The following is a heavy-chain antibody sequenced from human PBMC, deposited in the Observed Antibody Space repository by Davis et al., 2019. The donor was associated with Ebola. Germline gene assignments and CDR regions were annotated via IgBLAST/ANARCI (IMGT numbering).Heavy chain of an antibody. Sequence: GESLKISCAASGFTFSSYWMSWVRQAPGKGLEWVANIKQDGSEKYYVDSVKGRFTISRDNAKNSLYLQMNSLRAEDTAVYYCARDSLSIAARYFDYWGQGTLVTVSS. CDR1: GFTFSSYW. V-gene: IGHV3-7*01. CDR3: ARDSLSIAARYFDY. J-gene: IGHJ4*02. CDR2: IKQDGSEK. D-gene: IGHD6-6*01.